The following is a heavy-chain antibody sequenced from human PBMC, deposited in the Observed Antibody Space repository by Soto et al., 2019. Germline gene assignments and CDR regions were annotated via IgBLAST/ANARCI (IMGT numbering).Heavy chain of an antibody. CDR1: GFTFSSYG. Sequence: ESGGGVVQPGRSLRLSCAASGFTFSSYGMHWVRQAPGKGLEWVAVISYDGSNKYYADSVKGRFTISRDNSKNTLYLQMNSLRAEDTAVYYCAKDLYSNTRREYFQHWGQGTLVTVSS. V-gene: IGHV3-30*18. J-gene: IGHJ1*01. D-gene: IGHD6-13*01. CDR3: AKDLYSNTRREYFQH. CDR2: ISYDGSNK.